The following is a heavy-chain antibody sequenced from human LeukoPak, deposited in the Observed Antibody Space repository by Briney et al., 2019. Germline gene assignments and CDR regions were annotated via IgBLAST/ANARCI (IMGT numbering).Heavy chain of an antibody. D-gene: IGHD3-22*01. Sequence: PGRSLRLSCAASGFTFSSYAMHWVRQAPGKGLEWVAVISYDGSNKYYADSVKGRFTISRDNSKNTLYLQMNSLRPDDTAVYYCARGKGWLRLDYWGQGTLVTVSS. CDR3: ARGKGWLRLDY. J-gene: IGHJ4*02. CDR1: GFTFSSYA. V-gene: IGHV3-30*04. CDR2: ISYDGSNK.